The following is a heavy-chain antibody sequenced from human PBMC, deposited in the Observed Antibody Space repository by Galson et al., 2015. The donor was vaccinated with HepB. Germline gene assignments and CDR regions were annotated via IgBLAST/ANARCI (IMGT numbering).Heavy chain of an antibody. D-gene: IGHD4/OR15-4a*01. CDR2: INAGNGNT. V-gene: IGHV1-3*01. CDR1: GYTFTNYA. J-gene: IGHJ4*02. CDR3: ARDRDYRFDF. Sequence: SVKVSCKASGYTFTNYAMRWVRQAPGQRLEWMGWINAGNGNTKYSQKYQGRITLTRDTSTSTAYLELRSLRSDDTAVYYCARDRDYRFDFWGQGTLVTVSS.